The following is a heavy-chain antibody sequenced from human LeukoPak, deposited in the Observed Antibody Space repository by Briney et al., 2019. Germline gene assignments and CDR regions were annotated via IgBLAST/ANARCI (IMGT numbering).Heavy chain of an antibody. J-gene: IGHJ4*02. CDR2: IYDSVIT. CDR1: GGSISSYY. V-gene: IGHV4-59*01. CDR3: ARQSISGSSLSYFDY. D-gene: IGHD3-22*01. Sequence: TASETLSLTCTVSGGSISSYYWSWIRQPPGKGLEWIGNIYDSVITNYNPSLKSRVTISVDTSKNQCSLKLSSVTAADTAVYYCARQSISGSSLSYFDYWGQGTLVNVSS.